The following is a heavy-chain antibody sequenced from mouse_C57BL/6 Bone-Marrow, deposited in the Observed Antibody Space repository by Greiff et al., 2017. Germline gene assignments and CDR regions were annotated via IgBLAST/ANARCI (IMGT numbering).Heavy chain of an antibody. D-gene: IGHD1-1*02. J-gene: IGHJ2*01. V-gene: IGHV14-4*01. CDR3: TTPYKELWGY. CDR1: GFNIKDDY. CDR2: IDPENGDT. Sequence: EVQLQQSGAELVRPGASVKLSCTASGFNIKDDYMHWVKQRPEQGLEWIGWIDPENGDTEYASKFQGKATITADTSSNTAYLQLSSLTSEDTAVYYCTTPYKELWGYWGQGTTLTVSS.